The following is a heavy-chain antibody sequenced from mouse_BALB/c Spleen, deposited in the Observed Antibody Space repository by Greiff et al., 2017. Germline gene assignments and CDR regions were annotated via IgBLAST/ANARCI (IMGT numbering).Heavy chain of an antibody. J-gene: IGHJ1*01. Sequence: VQLQQSGAELVKPGASVKLSCKASGYTFTSYDINWVRQRPEQGLEWIGWIFPGDGSTKYNEKFKGKATFTADTSSNTAYMQLSSLTSEDSAVYYCARGYGNWYFDVWGAGTTVTVSS. V-gene: IGHV1-85*01. D-gene: IGHD2-10*02. CDR3: ARGYGNWYFDV. CDR1: GYTFTSYD. CDR2: IFPGDGST.